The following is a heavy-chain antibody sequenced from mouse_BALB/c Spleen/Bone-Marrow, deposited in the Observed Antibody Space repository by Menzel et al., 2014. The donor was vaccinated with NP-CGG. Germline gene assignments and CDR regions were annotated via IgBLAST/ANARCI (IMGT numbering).Heavy chain of an antibody. D-gene: IGHD6-1*01. V-gene: IGHV14-3*02. CDR3: AGQDLFAY. CDR2: IDPANGNT. J-gene: IGHJ3*01. Sequence: EVQLQQSGAELVKPGASVKLSCTASGFNIKDTYMHWVKQRPEQGLEWIGCIDPANGNTKYDPKFQGKATITADTSSNTAYLQENSLTSEGTAVYYRAGQDLFAYWGQGTLVTVSA. CDR1: GFNIKDTY.